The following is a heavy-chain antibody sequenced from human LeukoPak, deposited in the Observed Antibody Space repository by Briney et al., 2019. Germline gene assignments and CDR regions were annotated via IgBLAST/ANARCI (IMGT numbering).Heavy chain of an antibody. CDR2: MNPNSGNT. Sequence: ASVKVSCKASGYTFTSYDINWVRQATGQGLEWMGWMNPNSGNTGYAQKFQGRVTMTRNTSISTAYMELSSLRSEDTAVYYCARGRQINCYDSSATMYYFDYWAREPWSPSPQ. CDR1: GYTFTSYD. J-gene: IGHJ4*02. D-gene: IGHD3-22*01. V-gene: IGHV1-8*01. CDR3: ARGRQINCYDSSATMYYFDY.